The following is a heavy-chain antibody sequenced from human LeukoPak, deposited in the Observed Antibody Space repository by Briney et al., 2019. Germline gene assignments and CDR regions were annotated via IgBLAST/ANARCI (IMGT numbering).Heavy chain of an antibody. V-gene: IGHV4-39*07. D-gene: IGHD6-13*01. CDR3: ARGPLAAAVILTYYYYGMDV. Sequence: SETLSLTCTVSGGSISSSSYYWGWIRQPPGKGLEWIGSIYYSGSTYYNPSLKSRVTISVDTSKNQFSLKLSSVTAADTAVYYCARGPLAAAVILTYYYYGMDVWGQGTTVTVSS. J-gene: IGHJ6*02. CDR1: GGSISSSSYY. CDR2: IYYSGST.